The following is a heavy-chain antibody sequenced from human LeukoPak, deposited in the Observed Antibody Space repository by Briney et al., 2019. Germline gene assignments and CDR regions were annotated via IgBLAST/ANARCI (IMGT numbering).Heavy chain of an antibody. J-gene: IGHJ4*02. V-gene: IGHV4-34*01. Sequence: SETLSLTCAVYGDSLNSYYWSWVRQPPGEGLEWIGEIYESGTTKYNPSLKSRVTISMVPSKRQFSLSLNSVTAADTAVYYCARGAWATRLGSWGLGTPVIVSS. D-gene: IGHD2-15*01. CDR2: IYESGTT. CDR3: ARGAWATRLGS. CDR1: GDSLNSYY.